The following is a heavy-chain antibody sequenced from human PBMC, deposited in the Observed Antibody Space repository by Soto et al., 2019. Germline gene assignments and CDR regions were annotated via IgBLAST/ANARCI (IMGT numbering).Heavy chain of an antibody. V-gene: IGHV1-2*02. CDR1: GYTFTGYY. J-gene: IGHJ6*02. CDR3: ARERYCSGGSCYSAPYYYGMDV. D-gene: IGHD2-15*01. Sequence: ASVKVSCKASGYTFTGYYMHWVRQAPGQGLEWMGWINPNSGGTNYAQKFQGRVTMTRDTSISTAYMELSRLRSDDTAVYYCARERYCSGGSCYSAPYYYGMDVWGQGTTVTGSS. CDR2: INPNSGGT.